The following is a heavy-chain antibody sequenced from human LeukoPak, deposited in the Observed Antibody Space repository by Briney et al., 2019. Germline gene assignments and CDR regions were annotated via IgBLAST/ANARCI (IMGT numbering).Heavy chain of an antibody. CDR3: ARARRDIAVAGHRFDY. CDR1: GGSISSYY. D-gene: IGHD6-19*01. J-gene: IGHJ4*02. Sequence: SETLSLTCTVSGGSISSYYWSWIRQPAGKGLEWIGRIYTSGSTNYNPSLKSRVTMSVDTSKNQFSLKLSSVTAADTAVYYCARARRDIAVAGHRFDYWGQGTLVTVSS. CDR2: IYTSGST. V-gene: IGHV4-4*07.